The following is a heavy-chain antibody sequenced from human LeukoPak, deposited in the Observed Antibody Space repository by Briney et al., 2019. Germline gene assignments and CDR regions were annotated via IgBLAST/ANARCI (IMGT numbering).Heavy chain of an antibody. CDR3: ARVGGRYSPLGY. J-gene: IGHJ4*02. CDR1: GFTYSSYW. D-gene: IGHD3-16*02. V-gene: IGHV3-7*01. CDR2: IRQDGSEK. Sequence: PGGSPRLSCAASGFTYSSYWMSWVRQAPGKGLEWVANIRQDGSEKYYVDSVKGRFTISRDNDKNSLFLQMTSLRAEDTAVYYCARVGGRYSPLGYWGQGTLVTVSS.